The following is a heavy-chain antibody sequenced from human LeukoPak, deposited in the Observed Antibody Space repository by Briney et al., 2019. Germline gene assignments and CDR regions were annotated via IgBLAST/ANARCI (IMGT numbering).Heavy chain of an antibody. CDR3: ARVRGYSLFDY. CDR2: INPSGGTT. CDR1: GYSFTSYY. Sequence: ASVKVSCKAFGYSFTSYYMHWVRQAPGQGLEWIGKINPSGGTTSYAQRFQDRVTMTRDTSTSTVYMELSSLRSEDTAVYFCARVRGYSLFDYWGQGILVTVSS. V-gene: IGHV1-46*01. D-gene: IGHD5-18*01. J-gene: IGHJ4*02.